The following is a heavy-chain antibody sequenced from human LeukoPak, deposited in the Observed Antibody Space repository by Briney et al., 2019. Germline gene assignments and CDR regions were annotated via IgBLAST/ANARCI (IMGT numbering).Heavy chain of an antibody. CDR3: ARDALGRQSEYNWFDP. V-gene: IGHV3-7*01. J-gene: IGHJ5*02. CDR1: GFNFRSYW. D-gene: IGHD7-27*01. Sequence: PGGSLRLFCAASGFNFRSYWMSWVRQAPGKGLEWVANIKPDGSDKKYVDSVKGRFAISRDNAENSLFLQMNSLRAEDTAVYYCARDALGRQSEYNWFDPWGQGTLVTVSS. CDR2: IKPDGSDK.